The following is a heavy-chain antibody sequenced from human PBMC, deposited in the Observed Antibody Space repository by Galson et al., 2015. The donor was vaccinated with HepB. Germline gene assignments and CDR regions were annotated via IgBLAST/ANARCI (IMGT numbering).Heavy chain of an antibody. J-gene: IGHJ4*02. CDR2: INSDGNTI. Sequence: SLRLSCAASGFTFSTSWVHWVRQAPGEGLMWVSRINSDGNTIDYADSVRGRFTISSDNAKNTLYPQMSSLRADDTAIYYCARAGNYRFDFWGQGTLVTVSS. V-gene: IGHV3-74*01. CDR1: GFTFSTSW. D-gene: IGHD3-3*01. CDR3: ARAGNYRFDF.